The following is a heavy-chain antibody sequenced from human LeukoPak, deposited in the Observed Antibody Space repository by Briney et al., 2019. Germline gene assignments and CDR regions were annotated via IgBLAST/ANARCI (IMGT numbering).Heavy chain of an antibody. J-gene: IGHJ4*02. CDR2: IIPIFGTA. CDR1: GGTFSSYA. Sequence: SVKVSCKASGGTFSSYAISWVRQAPGQGLEWMGGIIPIFGTANYAQKFQGRVTITADESTSTAYMELSSLRSDDTAVYYCARVGITMVRGVIITSSPYFDYWGQGTLVTVSS. V-gene: IGHV1-69*13. D-gene: IGHD3-10*01. CDR3: ARVGITMVRGVIITSSPYFDY.